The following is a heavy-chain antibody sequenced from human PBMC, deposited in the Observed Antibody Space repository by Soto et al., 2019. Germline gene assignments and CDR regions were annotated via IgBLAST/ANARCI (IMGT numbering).Heavy chain of an antibody. CDR1: GFTFSSYA. V-gene: IGHV3-23*01. CDR2: ISGSGGST. J-gene: IGHJ4*02. D-gene: IGHD2-15*01. Sequence: HPGGSLRFSCAASGFTFSSYAMSWVRQAPGKGLEWVSAISGSGGSTYYADSVKGRFTISRDNSKNTLYLQMNSLRAEDTAVYYCAKLSTIAKRSTPRSGPGFDYWGQGTLVTVSS. CDR3: AKLSTIAKRSTPRSGPGFDY.